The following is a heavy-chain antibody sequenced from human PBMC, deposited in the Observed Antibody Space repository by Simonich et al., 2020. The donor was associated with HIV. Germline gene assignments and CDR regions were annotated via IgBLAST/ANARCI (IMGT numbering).Heavy chain of an antibody. Sequence: QVQLVQSGAEVKKPGASVKVSCKASGYTFTSYGISWVRQAPGQGLEWMGWINTNTGHPTYVQGFTGRFVCSLDTSVSTAYLQISSLKAEDTAVYYCARVAGTRPGTNWFDPWGQGTLVTVSS. V-gene: IGHV7-4-1*02. CDR3: ARVAGTRPGTNWFDP. CDR1: GYTFTSYG. CDR2: INTNTGHP. J-gene: IGHJ5*02. D-gene: IGHD1-7*01.